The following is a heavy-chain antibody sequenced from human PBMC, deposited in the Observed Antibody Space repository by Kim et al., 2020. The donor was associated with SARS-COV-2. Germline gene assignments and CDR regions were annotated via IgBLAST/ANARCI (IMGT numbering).Heavy chain of an antibody. Sequence: ASVKVSCKASGYTFTSYAMLWVRQAPGQRLEWMGWINAGNGNTKYSQKFQGRVTITRDTSASTAYMELSSLRSEDTAVYYCARVPGGVVWLLGTEYYFDYWGQGTLVTVSS. CDR2: INAGNGNT. CDR3: ARVPGGVVWLLGTEYYFDY. D-gene: IGHD5-18*01. CDR1: GYTFTSYA. J-gene: IGHJ4*02. V-gene: IGHV1-3*01.